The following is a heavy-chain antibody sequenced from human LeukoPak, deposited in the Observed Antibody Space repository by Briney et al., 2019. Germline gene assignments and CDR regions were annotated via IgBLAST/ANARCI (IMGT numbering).Heavy chain of an antibody. CDR2: IYYSGST. CDR1: GGSISSYY. CDR3: ARVLGGSGWYVGYYYYYGMDV. V-gene: IGHV4-59*01. J-gene: IGHJ6*02. Sequence: KPSETLSLTCTVSGGSISSYYWSWIRQPPGKGLEWIGYIYYSGSTNYNPSLKSRVTISVDTSKNQFSLKLSSVTAADTAVYYCARVLGGSGWYVGYYYYYGMDVWGQGTTVTVSS. D-gene: IGHD6-19*01.